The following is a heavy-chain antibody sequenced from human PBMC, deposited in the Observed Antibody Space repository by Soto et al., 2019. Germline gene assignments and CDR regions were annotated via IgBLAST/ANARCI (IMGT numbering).Heavy chain of an antibody. CDR1: GDSFTSYG. Sequence: SVKVSCEASGDSFTSYGISWVRQAPGQGLEWMGWISAYNGNTNYAQKLQGRVTMTTDTSTSTAYMELRSLRSDDTAVYYCAREASVWFDPWGQGTLVTVSS. CDR3: AREASVWFDP. J-gene: IGHJ5*02. CDR2: ISAYNGNT. V-gene: IGHV1-18*01.